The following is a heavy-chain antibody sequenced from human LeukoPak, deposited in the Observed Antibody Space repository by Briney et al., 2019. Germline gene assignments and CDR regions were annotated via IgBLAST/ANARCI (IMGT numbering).Heavy chain of an antibody. Sequence: PSETLSLTCAVYGGSFSGYYWSWIRQPPGKGLEWIGEINHSGSTNYNPSLKSRVTISVDTSKNQFSLKLSSVTAADTAVYYCARDRRYSYGQAVYYYYYMDVWGKGTTVTVSS. CDR3: ARDRRYSYGQAVYYYYYMDV. V-gene: IGHV4-34*01. D-gene: IGHD5-18*01. CDR2: INHSGST. J-gene: IGHJ6*03. CDR1: GGSFSGYY.